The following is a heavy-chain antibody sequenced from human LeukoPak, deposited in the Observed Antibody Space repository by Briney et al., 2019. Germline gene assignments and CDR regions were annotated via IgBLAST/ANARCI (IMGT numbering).Heavy chain of an antibody. Sequence: GGSLRLSCAASGFTFSSYAMHWVRQAPGKGLEWVAVISYDGSNKYYADSVKGRFTISRDNSKNTLYLQMNSLRAEDTAVYYCARDLGYYDSSGYYYCFDYWGQGTLVTVSS. CDR2: ISYDGSNK. V-gene: IGHV3-30-3*01. CDR3: ARDLGYYDSSGYYYCFDY. D-gene: IGHD3-22*01. CDR1: GFTFSSYA. J-gene: IGHJ4*02.